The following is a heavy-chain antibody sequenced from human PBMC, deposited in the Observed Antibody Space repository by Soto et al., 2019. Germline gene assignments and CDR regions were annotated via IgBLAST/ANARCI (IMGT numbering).Heavy chain of an antibody. Sequence: QLQLQESGPGLVKPSETLSLTCTVSGGSITSGSYYWGWIRQPPGKGLEWIGSIYYSGSTFYNPSLKGRVTISVDTSKSHFSLKLTSVTAADTAVYYCARMLAYCGGDCSPLDFWGQGTLITVSS. CDR2: IYYSGST. D-gene: IGHD2-21*02. CDR1: GGSITSGSYY. J-gene: IGHJ4*02. V-gene: IGHV4-39*02. CDR3: ARMLAYCGGDCSPLDF.